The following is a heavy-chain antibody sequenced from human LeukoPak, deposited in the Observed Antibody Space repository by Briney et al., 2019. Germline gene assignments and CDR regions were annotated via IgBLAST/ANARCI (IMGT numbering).Heavy chain of an antibody. Sequence: GGSLRLSCATSGFSFSSYAFYWIRQAPGKGLEWLTLISYDGNDKYYADSVKGRFTISRDNAKNSLYLQMNSLRAEDTAVYYCARASSGWSYFDYWGQGTLVTVSS. V-gene: IGHV3-30*04. J-gene: IGHJ4*02. CDR1: GFSFSSYA. D-gene: IGHD6-19*01. CDR2: ISYDGNDK. CDR3: ARASSGWSYFDY.